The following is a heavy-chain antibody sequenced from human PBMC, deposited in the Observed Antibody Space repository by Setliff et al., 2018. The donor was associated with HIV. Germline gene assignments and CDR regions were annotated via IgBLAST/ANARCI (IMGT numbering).Heavy chain of an antibody. Sequence: HPGGSLRLSCAASGFAFSGFWMSWARQAPGKGLEWVANINEDGSKRYYVGSVRGRFTISRDNAKGSLYLQMNSLRADDTAVYYCGALSLRTNAVYGVISTRFDPWGQGTLVTVSS. D-gene: IGHD2-8*01. V-gene: IGHV3-7*03. CDR1: GFAFSGFW. CDR3: GALSLRTNAVYGVISTRFDP. CDR2: INEDGSKR. J-gene: IGHJ5*02.